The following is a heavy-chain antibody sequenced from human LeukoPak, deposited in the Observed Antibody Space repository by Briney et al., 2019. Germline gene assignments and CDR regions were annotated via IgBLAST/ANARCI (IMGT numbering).Heavy chain of an antibody. CDR3: ARGTYYYDSSGYYSGGLAY. Sequence: GRSLRLSCAASGFTFSTYAMHWVRQAPGKGLECVAVISNDGSDKYYPDSVKGRFTISRDDSENTLYLQVNSLRDEDTAIYYCARGTYYYDSSGYYSGGLAYWGQGTLVTVSS. D-gene: IGHD3-22*01. CDR2: ISNDGSDK. J-gene: IGHJ4*02. V-gene: IGHV3-30*04. CDR1: GFTFSTYA.